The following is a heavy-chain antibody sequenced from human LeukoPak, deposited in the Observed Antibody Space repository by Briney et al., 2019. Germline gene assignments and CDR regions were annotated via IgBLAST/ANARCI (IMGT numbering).Heavy chain of an antibody. J-gene: IGHJ5*02. CDR3: ARTHYDYVWGSYRFNWFDP. Sequence: ASVKVSCKASGYTFTSYDINWVRQATGQGLEWMGWMNPNSGNTGYAQKFQGRVTMTRNTSISTAYMELSSLRSEDTAVYYCARTHYDYVWGSYRFNWFDPWGQGTLVTVPS. V-gene: IGHV1-8*01. CDR2: MNPNSGNT. D-gene: IGHD3-16*02. CDR1: GYTFTSYD.